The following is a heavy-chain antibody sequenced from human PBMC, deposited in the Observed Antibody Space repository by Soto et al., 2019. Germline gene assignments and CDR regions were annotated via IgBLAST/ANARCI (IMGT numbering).Heavy chain of an antibody. Sequence: SETLSLTCTVSGGSLTSYYWSWIRQPPGKGLEWIGYIYYSGSTNYNPSLKSRVTISVDTSKNQFSLKLSSVTAADTAVYYCARHPPGYCSGGSCYSPYYFDYWGQGTMVTVSS. D-gene: IGHD2-15*01. J-gene: IGHJ4*02. CDR3: ARHPPGYCSGGSCYSPYYFDY. V-gene: IGHV4-59*08. CDR1: GGSLTSYY. CDR2: IYYSGST.